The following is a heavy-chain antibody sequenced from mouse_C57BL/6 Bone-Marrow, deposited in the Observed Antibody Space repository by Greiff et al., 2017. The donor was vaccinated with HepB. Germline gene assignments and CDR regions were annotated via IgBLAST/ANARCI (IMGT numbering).Heavy chain of an antibody. D-gene: IGHD2-1*01. CDR1: GYTFTSYW. Sequence: QVQLQQPGAELVKPGASVKLSCKASGYTFTSYWMHWVKQRPGQGLEWIGMIHPNSGSTNYNEKFKSKATLTVDKSSSTAYMQLSSLTSEDSAVYYCARPSLLWSDWYFDVWGTGTTVTVSS. J-gene: IGHJ1*03. CDR2: IHPNSGST. V-gene: IGHV1-64*01. CDR3: ARPSLLWSDWYFDV.